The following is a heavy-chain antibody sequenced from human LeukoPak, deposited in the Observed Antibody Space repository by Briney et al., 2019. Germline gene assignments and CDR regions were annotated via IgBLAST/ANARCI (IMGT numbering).Heavy chain of an antibody. J-gene: IGHJ3*02. V-gene: IGHV3-23*01. D-gene: IGHD1-26*01. Sequence: GGSLRLSCAASGFTFSSYSMSWVRQAPGKGLEWVSAFSGSGGNTYYADSVKGRFTISRDNSKNTLYLQMNSLRAEDTAVYYCAKDQSGSYSSDAFDIWGQGTMVTVSS. CDR3: AKDQSGSYSSDAFDI. CDR2: FSGSGGNT. CDR1: GFTFSSYS.